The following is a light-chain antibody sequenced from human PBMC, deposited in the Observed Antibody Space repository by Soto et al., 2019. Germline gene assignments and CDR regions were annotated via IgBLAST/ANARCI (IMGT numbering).Light chain of an antibody. CDR3: QQYGSSGT. CDR1: QSVSSN. Sequence: IVLTQSPGTLCLSPGERATLSCRASQSVSSNLAWCQQKPGQAPRLLIYGASNRATGIPDRFSGSGSGTDFTLTISRLEPEDFAVYYCQQYGSSGTFGQGTKVDIK. V-gene: IGKV3-20*01. CDR2: GAS. J-gene: IGKJ1*01.